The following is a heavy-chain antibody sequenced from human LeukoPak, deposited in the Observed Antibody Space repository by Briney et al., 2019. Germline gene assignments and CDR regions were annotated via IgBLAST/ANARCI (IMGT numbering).Heavy chain of an antibody. CDR1: GFTFTNYW. J-gene: IGHJ4*02. CDR2: IKQDRSEK. D-gene: IGHD3-3*01. CDR3: ARLREIPVFGVVTKSTSYFDY. Sequence: GGSLRLSCAASGFTFTNYWMSCVREAPGKGLELVANIKQDRSEKSYVDSVKGRFTISRDNAKNSLYLQMNSLRAEDTAVYYCARLREIPVFGVVTKSTSYFDYWGQGTLVTVSS. V-gene: IGHV3-7*01.